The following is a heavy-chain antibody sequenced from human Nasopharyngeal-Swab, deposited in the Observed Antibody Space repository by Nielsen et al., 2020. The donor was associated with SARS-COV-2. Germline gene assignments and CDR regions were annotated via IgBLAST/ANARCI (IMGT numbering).Heavy chain of an antibody. J-gene: IGHJ4*02. CDR3: ARANPEPSTSSGWYGRLVHYFDY. D-gene: IGHD6-19*01. Sequence: WIRQPPGKGLEWIGEINHSGSTNYNPSPKSRVTISVDKSKNQFSLKLSSVTAADTAVYYCARANPEPSTSSGWYGRLVHYFDYWGQGTLVTVSS. CDR2: INHSGST. V-gene: IGHV4-4*02.